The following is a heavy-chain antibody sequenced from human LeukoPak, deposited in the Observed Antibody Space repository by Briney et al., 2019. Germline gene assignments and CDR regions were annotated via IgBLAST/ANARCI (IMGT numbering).Heavy chain of an antibody. D-gene: IGHD3-22*01. J-gene: IGHJ4*02. CDR2: IYYSGST. Sequence: SETLSLTCTVSGASIISDTYYWGWIRQPPGKGLEWIGSIYYSGSTYYSPSLKSRVTMSVDTSTNQFSLKLISVTAADTALYYCARNFYASSGYYLDDFYFDFWAREPWSPSPQ. V-gene: IGHV4-39*07. CDR1: GASIISDTYY. CDR3: ARNFYASSGYYLDDFYFDF.